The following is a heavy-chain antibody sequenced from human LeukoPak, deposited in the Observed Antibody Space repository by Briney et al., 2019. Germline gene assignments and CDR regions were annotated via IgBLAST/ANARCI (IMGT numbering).Heavy chain of an antibody. J-gene: IGHJ6*02. V-gene: IGHV3-21*04. Sequence: GGSLRLSCAASGFTFSSYSMNWVRQAPGKGLEWVSSISSSSSYIYYADSVKGRFTISRDNAKNSLYLQMNSLRAEDTALYYCAKDIVLGNYYYYGMDVWGQGTTVIVSS. CDR3: AKDIVLGNYYYYGMDV. CDR1: GFTFSSYS. D-gene: IGHD2-8*02. CDR2: ISSSSSYI.